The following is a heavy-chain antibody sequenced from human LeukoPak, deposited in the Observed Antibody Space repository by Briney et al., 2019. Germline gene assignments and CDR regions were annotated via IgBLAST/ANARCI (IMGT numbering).Heavy chain of an antibody. V-gene: IGHV4-59*08. Sequence: YPSETLSLTCTVSGGSIISYYWSWIRQPPGKGLEWIGYIYYSGSTNYNPSLKSRVTISVDTSKNQFSLKLSSVTAADTAVYYCARLRYCSGGSCYYFDYWGQGTLVTVSS. CDR3: ARLRYCSGGSCYYFDY. CDR2: IYYSGST. CDR1: GGSIISYY. D-gene: IGHD2-15*01. J-gene: IGHJ4*02.